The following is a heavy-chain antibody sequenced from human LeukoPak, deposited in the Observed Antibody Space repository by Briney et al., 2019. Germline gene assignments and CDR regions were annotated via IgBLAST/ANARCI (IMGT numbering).Heavy chain of an antibody. CDR3: ASARGPMVRGVINY. Sequence: SGGSLRLSCAASGFTFSSYEMNWVRQPPGKGLEWIGEINHSGSTNYSPSLKSRVTISVDTSKNQFSLKLSSVTAADTAVYYCASARGPMVRGVINYWGQGTLVTVSS. V-gene: IGHV4-34*01. CDR1: GFTFSSYE. CDR2: INHSGST. D-gene: IGHD3-10*01. J-gene: IGHJ4*02.